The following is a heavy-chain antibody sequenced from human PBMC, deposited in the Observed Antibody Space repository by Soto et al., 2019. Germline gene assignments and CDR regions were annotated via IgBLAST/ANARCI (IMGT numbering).Heavy chain of an antibody. J-gene: IGHJ4*02. CDR1: GFTFSSYA. D-gene: IGHD3-22*01. CDR2: ISGSGGNT. Sequence: PVGSLRLSCAASGFTFSSYAMSWVRQAPGQGLEWVSAISGSGGNTYYADSVKGRFTISRDNSKNTLYLQMNSLRAEDTAVYYCANGVDYYDSSGSLGYWGQGTLVTVSS. CDR3: ANGVDYYDSSGSLGY. V-gene: IGHV3-23*01.